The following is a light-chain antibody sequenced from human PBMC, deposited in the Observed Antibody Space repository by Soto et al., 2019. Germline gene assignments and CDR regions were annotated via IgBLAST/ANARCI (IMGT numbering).Light chain of an antibody. CDR1: QSLSSN. Sequence: EIVLTQSPATLSVSPGERFTLSCRASQSLSSNLAWYQQKPGQAPRLLIYGASTRATDIPARFSGSGSGTEFTLTISSLQSEDFAVYFCQQYNNWPLAFGQGTRLEIK. CDR2: GAS. J-gene: IGKJ5*01. V-gene: IGKV3-15*01. CDR3: QQYNNWPLA.